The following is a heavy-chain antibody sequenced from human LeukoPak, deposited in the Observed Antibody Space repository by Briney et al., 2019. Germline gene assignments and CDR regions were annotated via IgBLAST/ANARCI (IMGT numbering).Heavy chain of an antibody. D-gene: IGHD2-8*02. J-gene: IGHJ4*02. CDR3: ATYRQVLLPFES. CDR2: IFPSGGEI. V-gene: IGHV3-23*01. CDR1: GFTFGDYT. Sequence: GGSLRLSCTASGFTFGDYTMSWFRQPPGKGLEWVSSIFPSGGEIHYADSVRGRFTISRDNSKSTLSLQMNSLRAEDTAIYYCATYRQVLLPFESWGQGTLVTASS.